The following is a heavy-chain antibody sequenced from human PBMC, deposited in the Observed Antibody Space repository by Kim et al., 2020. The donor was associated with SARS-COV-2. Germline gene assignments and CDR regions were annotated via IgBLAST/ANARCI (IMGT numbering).Heavy chain of an antibody. V-gene: IGHV4-39*01. CDR3: ARRSYYDSSGYYKY. Sequence: KPARKSRATIPIDTSKNQFSLKLSSVTAADTAVYYCARRSYYDSSGYYKYWGQGTLVTVSS. D-gene: IGHD3-22*01. J-gene: IGHJ4*02.